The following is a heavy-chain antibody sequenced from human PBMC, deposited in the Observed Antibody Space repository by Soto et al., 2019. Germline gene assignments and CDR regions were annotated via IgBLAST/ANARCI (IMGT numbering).Heavy chain of an antibody. D-gene: IGHD3-3*01. CDR2: ISSSSSTI. Sequence: GGSLRLSCAASGFTFSSYSMNWVRQAPGKGLEWVSYISSSSSTIYYADSVKGRFTISRDNAKNSLYLQMNSLRDEDTAVYYCYYDFWSGGYYYGMDVWGQGXTVTVSS. V-gene: IGHV3-48*02. CDR1: GFTFSSYS. J-gene: IGHJ6*02. CDR3: YYDFWSGGYYYGMDV.